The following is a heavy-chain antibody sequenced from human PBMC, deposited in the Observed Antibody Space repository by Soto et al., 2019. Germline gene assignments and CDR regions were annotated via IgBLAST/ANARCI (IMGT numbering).Heavy chain of an antibody. V-gene: IGHV3-48*02. CDR3: ARSTPPSY. CDR1: GFTFNTYS. J-gene: IGHJ4*02. CDR2: ISSSSNTI. Sequence: EVQLVESGGGLVQPGGSLRLSCAASGFTFNTYSMNWVRQAPGKGLEWVSYISSSSNTIYYADSVKGRFTISRDNAQNSLYLQMNSLRDEDTGIYYCARSTPPSYWGQGTLVTVSS.